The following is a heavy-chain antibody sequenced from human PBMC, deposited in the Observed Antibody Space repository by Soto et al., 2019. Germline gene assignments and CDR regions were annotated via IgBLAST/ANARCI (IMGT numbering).Heavy chain of an antibody. CDR2: ISWNSDRI. J-gene: IGHJ2*01. CDR3: AKVTNSNYQEWWGVEL. CDR1: GFTFDEYA. D-gene: IGHD1-7*01. V-gene: IGHV3-9*01. Sequence: EMQLVESGGGLVQPDRSLRLSCAASGFTFDEYAMHWVRQAPGKGLEWVSHISWNSDRIEYADSVKGRFTNSRDNTKNSLYLQMNSLRTEDRALYCCAKVTNSNYQEWWGVELWGRGTLVIVSS.